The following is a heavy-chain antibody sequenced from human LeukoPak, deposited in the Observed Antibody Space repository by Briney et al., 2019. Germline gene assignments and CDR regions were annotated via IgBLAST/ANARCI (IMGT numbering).Heavy chain of an antibody. CDR1: GGSINSYY. J-gene: IGHJ5*02. Sequence: PSETLSLTCTVSGGSINSYYWSWIRQPPGKGLEWIGYIYYSGSTNYNPSLKSRVTISVDTSKNQFSLKLNSVTAEDTAVYYCARERLPGIAARGGFDPWGQGTLVTVSS. V-gene: IGHV4-59*01. CDR2: IYYSGST. D-gene: IGHD6-13*01. CDR3: ARERLPGIAARGGFDP.